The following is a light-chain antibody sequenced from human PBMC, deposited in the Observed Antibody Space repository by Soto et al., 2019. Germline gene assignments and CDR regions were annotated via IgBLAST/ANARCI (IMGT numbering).Light chain of an antibody. CDR1: ISDVGGYNY. V-gene: IGLV2-8*01. CDR2: EVS. Sequence: QSALTQPPSASGSPGQSVTISCTGTISDVGGYNYVSWYQQHPGKAPKLMIYEVSERPSGVPDRFSGSKSGNTASLTVSGLPAEDEADYYCGSYAGFNNYVAFGGGTQLTVL. J-gene: IGLJ2*01. CDR3: GSYAGFNNYVA.